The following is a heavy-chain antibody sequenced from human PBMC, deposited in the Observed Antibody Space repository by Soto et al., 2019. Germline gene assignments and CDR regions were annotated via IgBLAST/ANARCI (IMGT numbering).Heavy chain of an antibody. CDR1: GYTFTSYA. D-gene: IGHD3-3*01. J-gene: IGHJ6*02. CDR3: ARDAPVYYDFWSGYYSDYYYYGMDV. CDR2: INTNTGNP. V-gene: IGHV7-4-1*01. Sequence: QVQLVQSGSELKKPGASVKVSCKASGYTFTSYAMNWVRQAPGQGLEWMGWINTNTGNPTYAQGFTGRFVFSLDTSVSTAYLQICSIKAEDTAVYYCARDAPVYYDFWSGYYSDYYYYGMDVWGQGTTVTVSS.